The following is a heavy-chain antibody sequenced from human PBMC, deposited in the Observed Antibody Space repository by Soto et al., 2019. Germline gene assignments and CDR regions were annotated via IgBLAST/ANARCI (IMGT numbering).Heavy chain of an antibody. D-gene: IGHD2-15*01. Sequence: QVQLQQWGAGLLKPSETLSLTCAVYGGSFSGYYWSWIRQPPGKGLEWLGEINHSGSTNNNPSLKDLVTISVATSKNQFSLKLSSVAAADSAVYYSARARWHYCSGGSCYVPTDWRQGTLVTVSS. V-gene: IGHV4-34*01. J-gene: IGHJ4*02. CDR3: ARARWHYCSGGSCYVPTD. CDR1: GGSFSGYY. CDR2: INHSGST.